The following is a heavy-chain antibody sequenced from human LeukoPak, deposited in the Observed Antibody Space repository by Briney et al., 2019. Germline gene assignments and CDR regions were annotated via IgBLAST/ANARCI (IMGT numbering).Heavy chain of an antibody. Sequence: GASVKASCKASGYTFTSYDINWVRQATGQGLEWMGWMNPNSGNTGYAQKFQGRVTITRNTSISTAYMELSSLRSEDTAVYYCARGYGDYIGYYYYYYYMDVWGKGTTVTVSS. CDR2: MNPNSGNT. CDR3: ARGYGDYIGYYYYYYYMDV. CDR1: GYTFTSYD. J-gene: IGHJ6*03. V-gene: IGHV1-8*03. D-gene: IGHD4-17*01.